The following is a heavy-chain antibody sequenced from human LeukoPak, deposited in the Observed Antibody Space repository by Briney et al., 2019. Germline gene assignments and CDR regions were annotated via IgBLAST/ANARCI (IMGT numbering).Heavy chain of an antibody. Sequence: GESLKISCKGSGYSFTSYWIGWVRQMPGKGLEWMGIIYPGDSDTRYSPSFQGQVTISADKSISTAYLQWSSLKASDTAMYYCARPKTTRYCSGGSCSYYYYYYMDVWGKGTTVTVSS. J-gene: IGHJ6*03. CDR1: GYSFTSYW. CDR3: ARPKTTRYCSGGSCSYYYYYYMDV. CDR2: IYPGDSDT. D-gene: IGHD2-15*01. V-gene: IGHV5-51*01.